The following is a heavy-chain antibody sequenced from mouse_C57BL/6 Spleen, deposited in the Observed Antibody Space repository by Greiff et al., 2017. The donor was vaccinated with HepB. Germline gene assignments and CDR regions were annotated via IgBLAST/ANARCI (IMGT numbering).Heavy chain of an antibody. J-gene: IGHJ3*01. V-gene: IGHV14-1*01. CDR2: IDPEDGDT. CDR1: GFNIKDYY. D-gene: IGHD2-4*01. CDR3: TIYYDYDVFAC. Sequence: EVKLQESGAELVRPGASVKLSCTASGFNIKDYYMHWVKQRPEQGLEWIGRIDPEDGDTEYAPTFPGKATMTADTSSNTAYLQRSSLTSEDTAVYYCTIYYDYDVFACWGQGTLVTVSA.